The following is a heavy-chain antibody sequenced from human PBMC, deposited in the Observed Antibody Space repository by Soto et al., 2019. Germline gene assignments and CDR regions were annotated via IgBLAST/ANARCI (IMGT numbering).Heavy chain of an antibody. V-gene: IGHV3-7*01. Sequence: GGSLRLSCAASGFTFSSYWMSWVRQAPGKGLEWVANIKQDGSEKYYVDSVKGRFTISRDNAKNSLYLQMNSLRAEDTAVYYCARVGGKRGGYYYYYGMDVWGQGTTVTVSS. D-gene: IGHD3-16*01. J-gene: IGHJ6*02. CDR3: ARVGGKRGGYYYYYGMDV. CDR1: GFTFSSYW. CDR2: IKQDGSEK.